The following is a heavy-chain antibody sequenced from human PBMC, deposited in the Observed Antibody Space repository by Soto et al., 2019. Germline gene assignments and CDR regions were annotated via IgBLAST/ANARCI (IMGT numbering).Heavy chain of an antibody. J-gene: IGHJ4*02. Sequence: EVQLVESGGGLVKPGGSLRLSCAASVFTFSSCSMNWVRQAPGKGLEWVSSISSGGSYRYYADSVKGRFNISRDNAKNSLYLQMNSLRVENTAVYYCARSSSLDYWGQRALVTVS. CDR1: VFTFSSCS. CDR2: ISSGGSYR. V-gene: IGHV3-21*01. CDR3: ARSSSLDY. D-gene: IGHD2-2*01.